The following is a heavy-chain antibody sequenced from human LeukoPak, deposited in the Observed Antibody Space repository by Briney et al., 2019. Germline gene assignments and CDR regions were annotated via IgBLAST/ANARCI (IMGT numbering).Heavy chain of an antibody. CDR1: GGSISSYY. V-gene: IGHV4-59*01. D-gene: IGHD3-22*01. J-gene: IGHJ6*03. Sequence: LETLSLTCTVSGGSISSYYWSWIRQPPGKGLEWIGYIYYSGSTNYNPSLKSRVTISVDTSKNQFSLKLSSVTAADTAVYYCARVRRRNYDSSGWAYYYYYMDVWGKGTTVTVSS. CDR2: IYYSGST. CDR3: ARVRRRNYDSSGWAYYYYYMDV.